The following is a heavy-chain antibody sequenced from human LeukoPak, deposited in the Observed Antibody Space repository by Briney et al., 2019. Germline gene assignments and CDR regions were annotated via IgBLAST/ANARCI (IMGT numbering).Heavy chain of an antibody. V-gene: IGHV1-69*13. D-gene: IGHD5-12*01. Sequence: SVTVSCKASGGTFSSYAISWVRQAPGQGLEWMGGIIPIFGTANYAQKFQGRVTITADESTSTAYMELSSLRSEDTAVYYCARDSPGYGGYSYWGQGTLVTVSS. J-gene: IGHJ4*02. CDR2: IIPIFGTA. CDR1: GGTFSSYA. CDR3: ARDSPGYGGYSY.